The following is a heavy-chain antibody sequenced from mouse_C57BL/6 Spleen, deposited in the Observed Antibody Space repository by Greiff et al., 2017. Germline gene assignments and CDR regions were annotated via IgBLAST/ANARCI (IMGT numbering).Heavy chain of an antibody. Sequence: EVQLRQSGPELVKPGASVKISCKASGYTFTDYYMNWVKQSHGKSLEWIGDINPNNGGTSYNQKFKGKATLTVDKSSSTAYMELRGLTSEDSAVYYCERGGYYGSGFAYWGQGTLVTVSA. CDR2: INPNNGGT. CDR3: ERGGYYGSGFAY. J-gene: IGHJ3*01. V-gene: IGHV1-26*01. D-gene: IGHD1-1*01. CDR1: GYTFTDYY.